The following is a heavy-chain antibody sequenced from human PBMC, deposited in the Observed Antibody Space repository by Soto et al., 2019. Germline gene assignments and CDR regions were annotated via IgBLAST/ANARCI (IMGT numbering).Heavy chain of an antibody. Sequence: GASVKVSCKASGYTFTSYGISWVRQAPGQGLEWMGWISAYNGNTNYAQKLQGRVTMNTDTSTSTAYMELRSLRSDDTAVYYCARVEPYYYDSSGRFDYWGQGTLVTVST. D-gene: IGHD3-22*01. CDR1: GYTFTSYG. V-gene: IGHV1-18*04. J-gene: IGHJ4*02. CDR2: ISAYNGNT. CDR3: ARVEPYYYDSSGRFDY.